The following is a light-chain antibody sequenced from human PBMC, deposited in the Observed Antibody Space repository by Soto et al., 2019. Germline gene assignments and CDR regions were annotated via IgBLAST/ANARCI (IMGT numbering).Light chain of an antibody. V-gene: IGKV1-5*01. CDR2: DAS. CDR3: QQYNSYLYT. Sequence: DIQMTQSPSTLSASVGDRVTITCRASQSISSWLAWYQQKPGKAPKLLIYDASSLESGVPSRFRGSGSGTEFTLTISSLQPYDFATYYCQQYNSYLYTFGQGTKLEIK. CDR1: QSISSW. J-gene: IGKJ2*01.